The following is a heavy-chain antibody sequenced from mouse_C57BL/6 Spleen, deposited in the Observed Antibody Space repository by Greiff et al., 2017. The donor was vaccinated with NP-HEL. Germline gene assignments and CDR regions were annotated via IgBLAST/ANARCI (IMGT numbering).Heavy chain of an antibody. J-gene: IGHJ2*01. Sequence: VQLQQSDAELVKPGASVKISCKVSGYTFTDHTIHWMKQRPEQGLEWIGYIYPRDGSTKYNEKFKGKATLTADKSSSTAYMQLNSLTSEDSAVYFCATKGDITTVGYYFDYWGQGTTLTVSS. CDR1: GYTFTDHT. V-gene: IGHV1-78*01. CDR3: ATKGDITTVGYYFDY. D-gene: IGHD1-1*01. CDR2: IYPRDGST.